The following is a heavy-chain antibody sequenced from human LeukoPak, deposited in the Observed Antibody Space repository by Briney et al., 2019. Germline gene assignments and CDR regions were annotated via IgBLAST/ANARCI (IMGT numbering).Heavy chain of an antibody. J-gene: IGHJ4*02. CDR3: ATVLIGNSGFNS. CDR2: ISSSGNTI. Sequence: GGSLRLSCAASGFTFSTFGMIWVRQAPGKGLEWVSCISSSGNTIYYADSVKGRFTISRDNAKNSLYLQMNSLRAEDTAVYYCATVLIGNSGFNSWGQGTLVTVSS. CDR1: GFTFSTFG. V-gene: IGHV3-48*04. D-gene: IGHD4-23*01.